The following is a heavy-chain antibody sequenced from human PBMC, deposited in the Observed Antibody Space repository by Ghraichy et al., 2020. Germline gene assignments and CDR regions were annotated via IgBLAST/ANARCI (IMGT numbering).Heavy chain of an antibody. CDR2: MNPNSGNT. CDR3: ARVDRATVYGSGCYYFDY. V-gene: IGHV1-8*01. J-gene: IGHJ4*02. D-gene: IGHD3-10*01. CDR1: GYTFTSYD. Sequence: ASVKVSCKASGYTFTSYDINWVRQATGQGLEWMGWMNPNSGNTGYAQKFQGRVTMTRNTSISTAYMELSSLRSEDTAVYYCARVDRATVYGSGCYYFDYWGQGTLVTVSS.